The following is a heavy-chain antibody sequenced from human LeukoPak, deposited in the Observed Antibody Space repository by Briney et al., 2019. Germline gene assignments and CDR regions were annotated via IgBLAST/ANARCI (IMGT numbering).Heavy chain of an antibody. D-gene: IGHD3-16*01. V-gene: IGHV4-34*01. CDR3: ASLQSVGYYFDY. CDR2: INHSGST. CDR1: GGSFSGYY. J-gene: IGHJ4*02. Sequence: SETLSLTCAVYGGSFSGYYWSWIRQPPGKGLEWIGEINHSGSTNYNPSLKSRVTISVDTSKNQFSLKLSSVTAADTAVYYCASLQSVGYYFDYWGQGTLVTVSS.